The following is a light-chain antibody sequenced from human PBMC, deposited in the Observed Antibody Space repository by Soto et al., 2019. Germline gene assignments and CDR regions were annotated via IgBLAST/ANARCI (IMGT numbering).Light chain of an antibody. CDR1: QTVSSDF. CDR3: QQYGTSPTWT. J-gene: IGKJ1*01. V-gene: IGKV3-20*01. Sequence: DIVLTQSPGTLSLSPGERATLSCRASQTVSSDFLAWYQQKPGQAPRLLIYGASSRATAIPDRFSGSGSGTDFTLTISRLEPEDFAGYYCQQYGTSPTWTFGQGTKVEIK. CDR2: GAS.